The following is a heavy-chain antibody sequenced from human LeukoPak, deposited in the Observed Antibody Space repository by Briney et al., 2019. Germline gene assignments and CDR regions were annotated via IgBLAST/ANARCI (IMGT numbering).Heavy chain of an antibody. CDR3: ARDRPAAILYGMVV. D-gene: IGHD2-2*01. J-gene: IGHJ6*02. CDR2: IIPILGIA. CDR1: GGTFSSYA. Sequence: GSSVKVSCKASGGTFSSYAISWVRQAPGQGLEWMGRIIPILGIANYAQKFQGRVTITADKSTSTAYMELSSLRSEDTAVYYCARDRPAAILYGMVVWGQGTTVTVSS. V-gene: IGHV1-69*04.